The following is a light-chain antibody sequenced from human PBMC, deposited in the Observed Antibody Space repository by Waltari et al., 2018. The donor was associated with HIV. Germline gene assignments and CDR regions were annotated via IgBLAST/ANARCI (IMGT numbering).Light chain of an antibody. Sequence: EFVLTQSPATLSLSPGERATLSCRASLSISSYLAWYQQKSGQPPRLLIYDATNRANGVPARFSGSGSGTDYTLTISSLEPEDFAVYFCQQRSIWPPLTFGGETKVEMK. J-gene: IGKJ4*01. CDR3: QQRSIWPPLT. CDR2: DAT. V-gene: IGKV3-11*01. CDR1: LSISSY.